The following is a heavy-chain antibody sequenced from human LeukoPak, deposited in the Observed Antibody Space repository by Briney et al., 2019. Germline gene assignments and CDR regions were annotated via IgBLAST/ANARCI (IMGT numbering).Heavy chain of an antibody. J-gene: IGHJ4*02. D-gene: IGHD1-26*01. V-gene: IGHV1-18*01. CDR1: GYTFTSYG. CDR2: ISAYNGNT. CDR3: ARDRAWERPTLRDY. Sequence: ASVKVSCKASGYTFTSYGISWVRQAPGQGLEWMGWISAYNGNTNNTQKVQGRVTMTTDTSTSTAYMELRSLRSDDTAVYYCARDRAWERPTLRDYWGQGTLVTVSS.